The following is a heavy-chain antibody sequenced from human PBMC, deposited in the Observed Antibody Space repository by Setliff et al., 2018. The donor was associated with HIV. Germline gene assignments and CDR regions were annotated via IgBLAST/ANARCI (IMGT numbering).Heavy chain of an antibody. CDR3: ARTRSGGSSVYYYYYMDV. J-gene: IGHJ6*03. V-gene: IGHV1-8*03. Sequence: GASVKVSCKASADTFTNCLINWVRQAPGQGLEWMGWINTDSGNTGSAQNFQGRLTITWNTSISTAYMELGSLGFDDTAVYFCARTRSGGSSVYYYYYMDVWGQGTAVTVS. D-gene: IGHD2-15*01. CDR1: ADTFTNCL. CDR2: INTDSGNT.